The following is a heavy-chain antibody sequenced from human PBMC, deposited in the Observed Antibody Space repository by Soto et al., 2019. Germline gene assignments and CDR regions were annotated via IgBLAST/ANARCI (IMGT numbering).Heavy chain of an antibody. CDR2: IYWNDDK. J-gene: IGHJ5*02. V-gene: IGHV2-5*01. CDR3: EQRRGYRSSWFDP. CDR1: GLSLSTRGVG. D-gene: IGHD6-13*01. Sequence: GPERVKPTQTLKLDCTFSGLSLSTRGVGVSWISQPPGKDLEWLAPIYWNDDKRYSPSLKSRLTITKDTSKNQVVLTMTNMDPVDTATYYCEQRRGYRSSWFDPWGQGTLVTVSS.